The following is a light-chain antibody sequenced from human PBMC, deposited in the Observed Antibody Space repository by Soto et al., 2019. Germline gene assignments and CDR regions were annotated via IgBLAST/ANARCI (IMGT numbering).Light chain of an antibody. CDR1: PTLSNSF. CDR2: DTS. CDR3: QQYGTSEII. J-gene: IGKJ5*01. V-gene: IGKV3-20*01. Sequence: LFPQSPGTLPSSQGKLVTISCTASPTLSNSFIVWYQQKPGQAPRLLIYDTSSRATGVPDRYSASGSGTDFTLTISRLEPEDFAVLFCQQYGTSEIIFGQATRLEIK.